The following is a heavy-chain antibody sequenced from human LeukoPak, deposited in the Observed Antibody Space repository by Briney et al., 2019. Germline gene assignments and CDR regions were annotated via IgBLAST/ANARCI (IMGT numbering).Heavy chain of an antibody. J-gene: IGHJ4*02. V-gene: IGHV3-21*03. CDR2: ISSSSSYI. Sequence: GGSLRLSCAASRFTFSSYSMNWVRQAPGKGLEWVSSISSSSSYIYYADSVKGRFTISRDNSKNTLYLQMSTLRADDTAVYYCAKDHGSSDWYYFDYWGQGTLVTVSS. CDR3: AKDHGSSDWYYFDY. D-gene: IGHD6-13*01. CDR1: RFTFSSYS.